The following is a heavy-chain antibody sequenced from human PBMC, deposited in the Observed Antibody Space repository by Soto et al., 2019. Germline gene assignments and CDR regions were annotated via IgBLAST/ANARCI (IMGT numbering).Heavy chain of an antibody. D-gene: IGHD3-9*01. J-gene: IGHJ6*02. CDR2: IYPGDSDT. CDR3: ARHKHILTRTPQGGYYYGMDV. Sequence: XESLHISCKGSGYSFTGYWIGWVRQMPRKGLEWMGIIYPGDSDTRYSPSFQGQVTISADKSISTAYLQWSSLKASDTAMYYCARHKHILTRTPQGGYYYGMDVWGQGTTVTVSS. V-gene: IGHV5-51*01. CDR1: GYSFTGYW.